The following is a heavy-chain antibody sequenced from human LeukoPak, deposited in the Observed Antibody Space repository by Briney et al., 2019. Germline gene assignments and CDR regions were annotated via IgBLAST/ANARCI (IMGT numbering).Heavy chain of an antibody. D-gene: IGHD3-9*01. CDR1: GGTFSSYA. J-gene: IGHJ4*02. CDR2: IIPIFGTA. Sequence: SVKVSCKASGGTFSSYAISWVRQVPGQGLEWMGRIIPIFGTANYAQKFQGRVTITADKSTSTAYMELSSLRSEDTAVYYCARDNDISPIHWGQGTLVTVSS. V-gene: IGHV1-69*06. CDR3: ARDNDISPIH.